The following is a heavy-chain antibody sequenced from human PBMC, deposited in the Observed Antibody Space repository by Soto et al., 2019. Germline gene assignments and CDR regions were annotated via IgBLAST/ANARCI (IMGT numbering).Heavy chain of an antibody. CDR2: ISGSGGST. V-gene: IGHV3-23*01. D-gene: IGHD5-18*01. CDR3: AKDPGDVDTAMS. CDR1: GFTFSSYA. Sequence: GGSLRLSCAASGFTFSSYAMSWVRQAPGKGLEWVSAISGSGGSTYYADSVKGRFTISRDNSKNTLYLRMNSLRAEDTAVYYCAKDPGDVDTAMSWGQGTLVTVSS. J-gene: IGHJ5*02.